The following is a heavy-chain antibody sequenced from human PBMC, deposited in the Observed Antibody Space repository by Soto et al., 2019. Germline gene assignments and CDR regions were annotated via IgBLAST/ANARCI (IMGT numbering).Heavy chain of an antibody. CDR1: GGSISGYY. CDR2: VYYSGGA. Sequence: SETLSLTCTVSGGSISGYYWSWIRQPPGKGLEWIGNVYYSGGAKYNPSVKRRVSISVDTSKNQFSLNLSSVTAAETAVYYCTRDGDGRMTTTPYYYYGMDVWAPGITVPVSS. J-gene: IGHJ6*02. V-gene: IGHV4-59*01. D-gene: IGHD2-21*02. CDR3: TRDGDGRMTTTPYYYYGMDV.